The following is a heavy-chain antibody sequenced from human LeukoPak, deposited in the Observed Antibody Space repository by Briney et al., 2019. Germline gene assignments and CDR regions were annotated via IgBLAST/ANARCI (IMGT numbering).Heavy chain of an antibody. Sequence: GGSLRLSCAASGVTFSSYPMTWVRQAPGKGLEWVSAISGGGGSTHYADSVKGRFTISRDNSKNTLYLQMNSLRAEDTAVYFCAKGAYFSGSYGFAFDYWGQGTLVTVSS. CDR3: AKGAYFSGSYGFAFDY. CDR2: ISGGGGST. V-gene: IGHV3-23*01. CDR1: GVTFSSYP. J-gene: IGHJ4*02. D-gene: IGHD3-10*01.